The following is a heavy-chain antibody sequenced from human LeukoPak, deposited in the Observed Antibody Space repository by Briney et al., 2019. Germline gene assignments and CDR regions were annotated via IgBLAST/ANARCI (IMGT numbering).Heavy chain of an antibody. V-gene: IGHV3-30*03. CDR1: GFTFSSYG. D-gene: IGHD3-10*01. CDR3: ARDLAGHYYGSGSSFDY. CDR2: ISYDGINK. Sequence: GGSLRLSCAASGFTFSSYGMHWVRQAPGKGLEWVAVISYDGINKYYADSVKGRFTISRDNSKNTLYLQMNSLRAEDTAVYYCARDLAGHYYGSGSSFDYWGQGTLVTVS. J-gene: IGHJ4*02.